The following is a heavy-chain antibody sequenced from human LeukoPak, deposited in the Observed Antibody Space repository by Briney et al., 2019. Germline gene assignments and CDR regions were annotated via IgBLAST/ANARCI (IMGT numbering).Heavy chain of an antibody. D-gene: IGHD2-15*01. Sequence: PETLSLTCAVYGGSFSGYYWSWIRQPPGKGLEWIGEINHSGSTNYNPSLKSRVTISVDTSKNQFSLKLSSVTAADTAVYYCARGRGYCSGGSCYSTGYYYYYGMDVWGQGTTVTVSS. V-gene: IGHV4-34*01. J-gene: IGHJ6*02. CDR3: ARGRGYCSGGSCYSTGYYYYYGMDV. CDR2: INHSGST. CDR1: GGSFSGYY.